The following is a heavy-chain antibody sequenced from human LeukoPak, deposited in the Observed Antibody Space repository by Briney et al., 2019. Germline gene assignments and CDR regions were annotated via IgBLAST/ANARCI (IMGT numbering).Heavy chain of an antibody. Sequence: SQTLSLTCTVSGGSISSGSYYWRWVRQPAGKGLEWIGRIYTSGSTNYNPSLKSRVTISVDTSKNQFSLKLSSVTAADTAVYYCARLVRGIPVLYNWFDSWGQGTLVTVSS. D-gene: IGHD3-10*01. CDR1: GGSISSGSYY. V-gene: IGHV4-61*02. J-gene: IGHJ5*01. CDR3: ARLVRGIPVLYNWFDS. CDR2: IYTSGST.